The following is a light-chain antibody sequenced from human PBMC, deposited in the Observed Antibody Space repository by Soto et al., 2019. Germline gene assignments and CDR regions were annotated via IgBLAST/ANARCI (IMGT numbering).Light chain of an antibody. Sequence: IVLTQSPGTLSLSPGERATLSCRASQSVGSGYLAWYQQKPGQAPRLLIYGASIRATGIPDRFIGSGSGTHFTLTISRLEPEDFALYYCQQYTTSPFTFGPGTKVDVK. J-gene: IGKJ3*01. V-gene: IGKV3-20*01. CDR3: QQYTTSPFT. CDR2: GAS. CDR1: QSVGSGY.